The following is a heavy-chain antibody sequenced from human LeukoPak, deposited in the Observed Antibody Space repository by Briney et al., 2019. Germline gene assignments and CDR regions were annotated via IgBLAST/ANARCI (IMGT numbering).Heavy chain of an antibody. CDR1: GFTVSSNY. J-gene: IGHJ4*02. D-gene: IGHD2/OR15-2a*01. V-gene: IGHV3-21*01. CDR2: ISSSSSYI. CDR3: ARDLYPN. Sequence: AGGSLRLSCAASGFTVSSNYMSWVRQAPGKGLEWVSSISSSSSYIYYADSVKGRFTISRDNAKNSLYLQMNSLRAEDTAVYYCARDLYPNWGQGTLVTVSS.